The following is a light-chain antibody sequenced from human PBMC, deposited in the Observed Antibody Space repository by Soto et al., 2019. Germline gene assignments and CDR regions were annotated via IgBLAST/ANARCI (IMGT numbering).Light chain of an antibody. V-gene: IGKV3-11*01. Sequence: EMVLTQSPATLSLSPGERATLSCRASQSVSSYLAWYQQKPGQAPRLLFYDASNRATGIPARFSGSGSGTDFPLTISSLEPEDFAIYYCQQRSNWPPVTFGGGTKVEIK. J-gene: IGKJ4*01. CDR1: QSVSSY. CDR2: DAS. CDR3: QQRSNWPPVT.